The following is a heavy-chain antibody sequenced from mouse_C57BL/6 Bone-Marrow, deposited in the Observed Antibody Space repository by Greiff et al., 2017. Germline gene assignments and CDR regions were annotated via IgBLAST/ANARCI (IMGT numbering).Heavy chain of an antibody. Sequence: VQLQQSGAELVRPGASVTLSCKASGYTFTDYEMHWVKQTPVHGLEWIGAIDPETGGTAYNQKFKGKAILTADKSSSTAYMELRNLTSEDSAVYYCTREEDGVTTVYYAMDYWGQGTSVTVSS. CDR1: GYTFTDYE. CDR3: TREEDGVTTVYYAMDY. J-gene: IGHJ4*01. D-gene: IGHD2-2*01. CDR2: IDPETGGT. V-gene: IGHV1-15*01.